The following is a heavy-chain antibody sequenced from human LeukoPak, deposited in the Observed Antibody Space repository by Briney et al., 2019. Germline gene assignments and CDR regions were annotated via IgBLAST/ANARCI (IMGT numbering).Heavy chain of an antibody. J-gene: IGHJ4*02. CDR3: AKGSSTSCYRPVDH. CDR1: GFAFDDYA. V-gene: IGHV3-9*03. CDR2: ISWNSGSI. D-gene: IGHD2-2*02. Sequence: GGSLRLSCAASGFAFDDYAMHWVRHAPGKGLEWVSGISWNSGSIGYADSVKGRFTISRDNAKNSLYLQMNSLRAEDMALYYCAKGSSTSCYRPVDHWGQGTLVTVSS.